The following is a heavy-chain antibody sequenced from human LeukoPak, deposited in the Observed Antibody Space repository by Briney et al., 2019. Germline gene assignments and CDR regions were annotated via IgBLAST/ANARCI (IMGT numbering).Heavy chain of an antibody. J-gene: IGHJ4*02. CDR1: GFTFSSYS. Sequence: GGSLRLSCAASGFTFSSYSMNWVRQAPGKGLEWVSYISSSSSTIYYADSVKGRFTISRDNAKNSLYLQMNGLRAEDTAVYYCARGGDYTGDYWGQGTLVTVSS. D-gene: IGHD4-17*01. CDR3: ARGGDYTGDY. V-gene: IGHV3-48*01. CDR2: ISSSSSTI.